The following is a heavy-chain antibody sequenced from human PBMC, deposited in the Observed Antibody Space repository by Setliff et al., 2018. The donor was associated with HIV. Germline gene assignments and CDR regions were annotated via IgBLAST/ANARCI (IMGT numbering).Heavy chain of an antibody. CDR2: ISFDGSRT. Sequence: LSLTCAVYGGSFSGYYWSWIRQPPGKGLEWVSVISFDGSRTSYADSVKGRFSISRDNSKNTVFLQLNALRREDTAVYYCARASNSFDIWGQGTMVTVSS. J-gene: IGHJ3*02. CDR3: ARASNSFDI. V-gene: IGHV3-30*16. CDR1: GGSFSGYY.